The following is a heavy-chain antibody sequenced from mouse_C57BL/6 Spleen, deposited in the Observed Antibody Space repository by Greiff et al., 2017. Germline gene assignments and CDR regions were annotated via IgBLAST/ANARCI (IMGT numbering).Heavy chain of an antibody. CDR3: TRSGYYGYFDY. CDR2: IDPETGGT. D-gene: IGHD2-3*01. J-gene: IGHJ2*01. Sequence: QVHVKQSGAELVRPGASVTLSCKASGYTFTDYEMHWVKQTPVHGLEWIGAIDPETGGTAYNQKFKGKAILTADKSSSTAYMELRSLTSEDSAVYYCTRSGYYGYFDYWGQGTTLTVSS. V-gene: IGHV1-15*01. CDR1: GYTFTDYE.